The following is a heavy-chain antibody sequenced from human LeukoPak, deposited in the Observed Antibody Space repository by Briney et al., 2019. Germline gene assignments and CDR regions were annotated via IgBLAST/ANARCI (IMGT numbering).Heavy chain of an antibody. Sequence: SETLSLTCAVYGGSFSGYYWSWIRQPPGKGLEWIGEINHSGSTNYNPSLKSRVTISVDMSRNQFSLKLSSVTAADTAVYYCARGEYGGYGYRYWGQGTLVTVSS. D-gene: IGHD5-12*01. V-gene: IGHV4-34*01. CDR3: ARGEYGGYGYRY. J-gene: IGHJ4*02. CDR2: INHSGST. CDR1: GGSFSGYY.